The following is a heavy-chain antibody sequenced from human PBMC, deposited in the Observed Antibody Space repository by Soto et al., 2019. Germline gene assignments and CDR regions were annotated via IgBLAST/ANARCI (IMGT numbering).Heavy chain of an antibody. CDR3: AKDMGAGLARSSIAVDY. CDR2: ISWNSGSI. V-gene: IGHV3-9*01. J-gene: IGHJ4*02. Sequence: DVQLVESGGGLVQPGRSLRLSCAASGFTFDDYAMHWVRQAPGKGLEWVSGISWNSGSIGYADSVKGRFTISRDNAKNSLYLQMNSLRAEDTALYYCAKDMGAGLARSSIAVDYWGQGTLVTVSS. CDR1: GFTFDDYA. D-gene: IGHD6-6*01.